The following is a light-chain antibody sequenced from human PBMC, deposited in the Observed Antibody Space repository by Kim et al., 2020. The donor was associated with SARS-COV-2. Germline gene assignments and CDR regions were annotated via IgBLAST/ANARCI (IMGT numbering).Light chain of an antibody. CDR1: NIGSKS. Sequence: SYELTQPPSVSVAPGQTARITCGGNNIGSKSVHWYQQKPGQAPVLVIYYDSNRPSGIPERFSGSDSGNTATLTISRVEAGDEADYYCQVWDSRSALRVFG. V-gene: IGLV3-21*01. CDR3: QVWDSRSALRV. J-gene: IGLJ3*02. CDR2: YDS.